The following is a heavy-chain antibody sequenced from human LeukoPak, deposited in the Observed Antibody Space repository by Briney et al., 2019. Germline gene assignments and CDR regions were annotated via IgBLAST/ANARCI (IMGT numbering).Heavy chain of an antibody. CDR3: ARGHHPHYYDSSGYWGTD. J-gene: IGHJ4*02. CDR1: GYTFTSYA. CDR2: INTNTGNP. V-gene: IGHV7-4-1*02. Sequence: ASVKVSCKASGYTFTSYAMNWVRQAPGQGLEWMGWINTNTGNPTYAQGFTGRFVFSLDTSVSTAYLQISSLKAEDTAVYYCARGHHPHYYDSSGYWGTDWGQGTLVTVSS. D-gene: IGHD3-22*01.